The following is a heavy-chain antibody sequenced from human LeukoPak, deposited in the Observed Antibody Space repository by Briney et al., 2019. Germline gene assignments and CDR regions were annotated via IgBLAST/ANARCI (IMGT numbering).Heavy chain of an antibody. V-gene: IGHV3-7*01. D-gene: IGHD1-1*01. CDR3: ARLNDVWDYYYYGMDV. J-gene: IGHJ6*02. CDR1: GFTLSSYW. CDR2: IKQDGSEK. Sequence: GGSLRLSCAASGFTLSSYWMTWVRQAPGKGLEWVANIKQDGSEKNYVDSVKGRFTISRDNAKNSLFLQMNSLRAEDTAVYYCARLNDVWDYYYYGMDVWGRGTTVTVSS.